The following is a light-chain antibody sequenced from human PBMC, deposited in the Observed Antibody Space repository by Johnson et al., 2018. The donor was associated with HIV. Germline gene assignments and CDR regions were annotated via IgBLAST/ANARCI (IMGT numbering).Light chain of an antibody. CDR1: SSNIGNNY. CDR2: ENN. V-gene: IGLV1-51*02. J-gene: IGLJ1*01. CDR3: GTWASSLSACYV. Sequence: QSVLTQPPSVSVAPGQKVTISCSGSSSNIGNNYVSWYQQLPGTAPKLLIYENNKRPSGIPDRFSGSKSGTSATLGITGLQTGAEADYYCGTWASSLSACYVFGTGTKVTVL.